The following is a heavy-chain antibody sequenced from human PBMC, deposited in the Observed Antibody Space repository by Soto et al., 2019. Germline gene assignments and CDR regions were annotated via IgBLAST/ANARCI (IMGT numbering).Heavy chain of an antibody. Sequence: QVQLVQSGAEVKKPGASVKVSCKASGYTFTSYAMHWVRQAPGQRLEWMGWIKAGNGNTKYSQKYQDRDTITKDTSASTAYMKRSSLRSEDTALYYCARDIGRSGGVKLELRPTSCFDPWGQGTLVTVSS. CDR2: IKAGNGNT. D-gene: IGHD1-7*01. CDR3: ARDIGRSGGVKLELRPTSCFDP. CDR1: GYTFTSYA. V-gene: IGHV1-3*01. J-gene: IGHJ5*02.